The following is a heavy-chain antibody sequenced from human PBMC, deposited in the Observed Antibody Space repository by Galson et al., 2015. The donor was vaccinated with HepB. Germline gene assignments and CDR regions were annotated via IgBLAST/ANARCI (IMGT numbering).Heavy chain of an antibody. CDR1: GFTFSGYA. D-gene: IGHD6-13*01. Sequence: SLRLSCAVSGFTFSGYAMNWVRQAPGKGLEWVSSISDSGVNTYYADSVKGRFTISRDNSKNTLYLQMSSLRAEDTAVYYCVKGDSSSWYWYPFDYWGQGTLVTVSS. V-gene: IGHV3-23*01. J-gene: IGHJ4*02. CDR2: ISDSGVNT. CDR3: VKGDSSSWYWYPFDY.